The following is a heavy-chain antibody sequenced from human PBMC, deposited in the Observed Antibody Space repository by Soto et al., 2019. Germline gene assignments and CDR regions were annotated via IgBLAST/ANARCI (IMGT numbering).Heavy chain of an antibody. J-gene: IGHJ6*02. CDR1: GYTFTSYG. CDR2: ISAYNGNT. D-gene: IGHD5-12*01. Sequence: QVQLVQSGAEVKKPGASVKVSCKASGYTFTSYGITGVRQAPGQGLEWMGWISAYNGNTNYAQKLQGRVTMTTDTSTSTAYMELRSLRSDDTAVYYCARDLATIDYYYGMDVWGQGTTVTVSS. V-gene: IGHV1-18*01. CDR3: ARDLATIDYYYGMDV.